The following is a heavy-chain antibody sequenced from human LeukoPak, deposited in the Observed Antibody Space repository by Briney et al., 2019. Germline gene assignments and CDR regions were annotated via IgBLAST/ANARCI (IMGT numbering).Heavy chain of an antibody. CDR3: TKEHDLSNRHLAAYFDL. J-gene: IGHJ4*02. CDR2: INWRSDVT. D-gene: IGHD4-11*01. CDR1: GFTFSSYS. V-gene: IGHV3-9*01. Sequence: PGGSLRLSCAASGFTFSSYSMNWVRQAPGKGLEWVSGINWRSDVTAYADSVKGRFAISRDNAKKSLSLQMNSLRPEDTAFYYCTKEHDLSNRHLAAYFDLWGQGTLVTVSS.